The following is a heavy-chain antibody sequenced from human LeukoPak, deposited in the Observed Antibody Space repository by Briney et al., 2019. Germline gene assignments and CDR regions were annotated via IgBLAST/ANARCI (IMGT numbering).Heavy chain of an antibody. D-gene: IGHD3-16*01. V-gene: IGHV3-21*01. CDR2: ISSGSTYM. CDR1: GFTFSGFG. J-gene: IGHJ3*02. Sequence: PGGSLRLSCAASGFTFSGFGMNWVRQAPGKGLEWVSSISSGSTYMYYADSLKGRFTISRDDAKNSLYLQMSSLRAEDTAVYYCSRLGGDNSFDIWGQGTMVTVSS. CDR3: SRLGGDNSFDI.